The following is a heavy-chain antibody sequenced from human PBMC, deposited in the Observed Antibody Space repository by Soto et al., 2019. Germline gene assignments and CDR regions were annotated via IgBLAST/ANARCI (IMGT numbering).Heavy chain of an antibody. CDR2: ITWNSGSI. CDR1: GFAFDDYA. Sequence: EVQLVESGGGLVQPGRSLRLSCAASGFAFDDYARHWVRQAPGKGLEWVSGITWNSGSIGYADSVKGRFTISRDNAKNSLYLHMNSLRVEDTALYYCAKFGTAAAGDEADYWGQGTLVTVSS. J-gene: IGHJ4*02. CDR3: AKFGTAAAGDEADY. V-gene: IGHV3-9*01. D-gene: IGHD6-13*01.